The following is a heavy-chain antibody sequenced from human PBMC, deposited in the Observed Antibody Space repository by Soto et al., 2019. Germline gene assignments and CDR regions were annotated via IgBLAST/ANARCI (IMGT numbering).Heavy chain of an antibody. CDR2: ISNGGSFI. CDR3: ARHRYYEGSVPGYGMDV. J-gene: IGHJ6*02. CDR1: GFTFSDYY. V-gene: IGHV3-11*01. Sequence: QVQLVESGGGLVKPGGSLRLSCAASGFTFSDYYMSWIRQAPGTGLEYISYISNGGSFIYYADSVKGRFTISRDTAKTSLYLQMNSLRAEDTALYYCARHRYYEGSVPGYGMDVWGQGTTVTVSS. D-gene: IGHD3-16*01.